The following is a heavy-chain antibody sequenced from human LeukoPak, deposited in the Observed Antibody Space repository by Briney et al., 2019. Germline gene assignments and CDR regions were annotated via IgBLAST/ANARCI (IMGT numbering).Heavy chain of an antibody. CDR2: SDGGGSST. J-gene: IGHJ4*01. Sequence: PGGSLRLSCAASGFTFSNYWMHWVRQVPGKGLVWVSRSDGGGSSTSYADSVKGRSSISRDNAKSILYLQMNSLRAEDTAVYYCARGPGSSGGAYVGDYWGHGTLVTVSS. CDR1: GFTFSNYW. V-gene: IGHV3-74*01. CDR3: ARGPGSSGGAYVGDY. D-gene: IGHD3-22*01.